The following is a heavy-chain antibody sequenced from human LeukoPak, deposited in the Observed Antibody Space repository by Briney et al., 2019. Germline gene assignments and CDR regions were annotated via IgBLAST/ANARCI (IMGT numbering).Heavy chain of an antibody. CDR1: GVTFSTDS. J-gene: IGHJ6*02. Sequence: PGGSLRLSCAASGVTFSTDSMTWVRQAPGQGLDWVSYISSTSSTIYYADSVKGRFTISRDNARNSLYLQMNSLRDEDTAVYYCARNYGYYYGMDVWGQGTTVTVSS. V-gene: IGHV3-48*02. CDR2: ISSTSSTI. CDR3: ARNYGYYYGMDV. D-gene: IGHD3-16*01.